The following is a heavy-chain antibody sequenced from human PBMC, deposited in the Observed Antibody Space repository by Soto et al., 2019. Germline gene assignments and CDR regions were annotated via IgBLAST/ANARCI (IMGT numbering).Heavy chain of an antibody. D-gene: IGHD2-2*01. CDR3: ARDIVVVPAAYGMDV. Sequence: EVQLVESGGGLVQPGGSLRLSCAASGFTFSSYWMHWVRQAPGKGLVWVSRINSDGSSTSYADSVKGRFTISRDNAKNTLYLQMNSLRAEDTAVSYCARDIVVVPAAYGMDVWGQGTTVTVSS. CDR2: INSDGSST. V-gene: IGHV3-74*01. CDR1: GFTFSSYW. J-gene: IGHJ6*02.